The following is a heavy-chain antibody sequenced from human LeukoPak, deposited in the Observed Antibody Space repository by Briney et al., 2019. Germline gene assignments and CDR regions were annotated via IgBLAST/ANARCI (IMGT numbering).Heavy chain of an antibody. CDR3: ARRVAAIKWPWFDP. Sequence: PSETLSLTCAVYGRSFSGYYWSWIRQPPGKGLEWIGEINHSGSTNYNPSLKSRVTISVDTSKNQFSLKLSSVTAADTAVYYCARRVAAIKWPWFDPWGQGTLVTVSS. V-gene: IGHV4-34*01. J-gene: IGHJ5*02. CDR1: GRSFSGYY. CDR2: INHSGST. D-gene: IGHD2-2*02.